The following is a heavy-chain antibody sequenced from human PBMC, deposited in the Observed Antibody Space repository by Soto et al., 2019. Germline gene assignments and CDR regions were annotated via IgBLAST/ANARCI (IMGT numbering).Heavy chain of an antibody. J-gene: IGHJ4*02. CDR3: AKDRDWYSSGWYQSFDY. V-gene: IGHV3-30*18. CDR2: ISYDGSNK. D-gene: IGHD6-19*01. Sequence: PVGSLRLSCAASGFTFSSYGMHWVRQAPGKGLEWVAVISYDGSNKYYADSVKGRFTISRDNSKNTLYLQMNSLRAEDTAVYYCAKDRDWYSSGWYQSFDYWGQGTLVTVSS. CDR1: GFTFSSYG.